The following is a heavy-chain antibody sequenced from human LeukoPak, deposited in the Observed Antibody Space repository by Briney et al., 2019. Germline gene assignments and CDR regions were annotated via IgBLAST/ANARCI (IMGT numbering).Heavy chain of an antibody. CDR2: IYTTGST. CDR3: ARDLGGYLRSNWFDP. CDR1: GGSISSGSYY. V-gene: IGHV4-61*02. D-gene: IGHD5-12*01. J-gene: IGHJ5*02. Sequence: QVQLQESGPGLVKPSQTLSLTCTVSGGSISSGSYYWSWIRQPAGKGLEWIGRIYTTGSTNYNPSLKSRVTISVDTSKNQFSLKLSSVTAADTAVYYCARDLGGYLRSNWFDPWGQGTLVTVSS.